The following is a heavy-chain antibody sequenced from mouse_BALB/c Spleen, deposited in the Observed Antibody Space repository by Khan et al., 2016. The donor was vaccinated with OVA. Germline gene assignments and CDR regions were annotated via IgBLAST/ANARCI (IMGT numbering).Heavy chain of an antibody. CDR2: MSSGSSNI. J-gene: IGHJ1*01. V-gene: IGHV5-17*02. CDR3: ARSEGNFHWYFDV. Sequence: EVQLVESGGGLVQPGGSRKLSCAASGFTFSTFGMHWVRQAPKKGLEWVAYMSSGSSNIYYEDTVKGRVTVSRDNRKNILFLQMTSLRSEDAAMYYCARSEGNFHWYFDVWGAGTSVTVSS. CDR1: GFTFSTFG.